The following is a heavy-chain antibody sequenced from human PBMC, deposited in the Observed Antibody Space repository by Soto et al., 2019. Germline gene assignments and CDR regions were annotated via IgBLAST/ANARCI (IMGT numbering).Heavy chain of an antibody. V-gene: IGHV4-34*01. Sequence: EDLPLSADDYGGRFSGSYWGWIRQPPGKGLEWIGEINHSGSTNYNPSLKSRVTISVDTSKNQFSLKLSSVTAADTAVYYCARGRTKKDIVVVVAATRPSIFFEYWGQGSLVRVS. CDR1: GGRFSGSY. CDR3: ARGRTKKDIVVVVAATRPSIFFEY. J-gene: IGHJ4*02. D-gene: IGHD2-15*01. CDR2: INHSGST.